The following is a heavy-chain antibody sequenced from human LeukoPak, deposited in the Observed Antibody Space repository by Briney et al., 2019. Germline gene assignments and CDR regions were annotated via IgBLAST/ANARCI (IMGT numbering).Heavy chain of an antibody. Sequence: GSLRLSCAAPGFTFSSYWMSWVRQAPGKGLEWVANIKQDGSEKYYVDSVKGRFTISRDNAKNSLYLQMNSLRAEDTAVYYCARDSSGRDWGQGTLVTVSS. D-gene: IGHD3-22*01. J-gene: IGHJ4*02. V-gene: IGHV3-7*01. CDR2: IKQDGSEK. CDR3: ARDSSGRD. CDR1: GFTFSSYW.